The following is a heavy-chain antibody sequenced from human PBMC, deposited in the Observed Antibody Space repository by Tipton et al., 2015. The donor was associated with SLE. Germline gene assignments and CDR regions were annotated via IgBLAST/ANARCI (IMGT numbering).Heavy chain of an antibody. CDR3: VRDITMVPYVWFDP. D-gene: IGHD3-10*01. CDR1: GGSINSYY. V-gene: IGHV4-59*12. Sequence: TLSLTCTVSGGSINSYYWSWIRQPLPGKGLEWIGTIDHSENTDYNPSLKSRVTISLDTSKNQFSLKLSSVTAADTAVYYCVRDITMVPYVWFDPWGQGILVTVSS. CDR2: IDHSENT. J-gene: IGHJ5*02.